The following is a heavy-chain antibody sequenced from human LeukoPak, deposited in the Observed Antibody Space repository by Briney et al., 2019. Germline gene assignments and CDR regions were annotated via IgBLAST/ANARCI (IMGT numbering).Heavy chain of an antibody. J-gene: IGHJ5*01. V-gene: IGHV1-2*02. D-gene: IGHD3-16*01. Sequence: ASVKISCKTSGYTFTGYYMHWVRQAPGQALEWMGWINPNSGDTNSAQKFQGRVTMTRDMSISTAYMELSSLKSDDTAVYYCARDEYVLTSFDSWGQGTLVTVSS. CDR2: INPNSGDT. CDR3: ARDEYVLTSFDS. CDR1: GYTFTGYY.